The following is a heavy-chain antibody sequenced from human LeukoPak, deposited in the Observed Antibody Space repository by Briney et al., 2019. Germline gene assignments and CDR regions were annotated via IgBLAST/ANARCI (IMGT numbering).Heavy chain of an antibody. CDR2: ISYDGSNK. J-gene: IGHJ3*02. CDR3: AREKELWFGELLPHDAFDI. Sequence: GGSLRLSCAASGFTFSSYAMHWVRQAPGKGLEWVAVISYDGSNKYYADSVKGRFTISRDNSKNTLYLQMNSLRAEDTAVYYCAREKELWFGELLPHDAFDIWGQGTMVTVSS. D-gene: IGHD3-10*01. CDR1: GFTFSSYA. V-gene: IGHV3-30-3*01.